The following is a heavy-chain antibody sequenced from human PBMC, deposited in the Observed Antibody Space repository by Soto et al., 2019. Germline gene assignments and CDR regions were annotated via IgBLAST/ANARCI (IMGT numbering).Heavy chain of an antibody. CDR2: IIPILGIA. Sequence: QVQLVQSGAEVKKPGSSVKVSCKASGGTFSSYTISWVRQAPGQGLEWMGRIIPILGIANYAQKFQGRVTITADKSTSTAYMELSSLRSEDTAVYYCARDEGDGEGYYGMDVWGQGTTVTVSS. CDR3: ARDEGDGEGYYGMDV. CDR1: GGTFSSYT. D-gene: IGHD1-26*01. V-gene: IGHV1-69*08. J-gene: IGHJ6*02.